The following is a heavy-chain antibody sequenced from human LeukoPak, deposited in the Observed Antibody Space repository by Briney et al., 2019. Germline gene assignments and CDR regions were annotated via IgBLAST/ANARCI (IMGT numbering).Heavy chain of an antibody. D-gene: IGHD3-10*01. CDR2: IKQDGSEK. Sequence: PGGSLRLSCAASGFTVSSNYMSWVRQAPGKGLEWVANIKQDGSEKYYVDSVKGRFTISRDNAKNSLYLQMNSLRAEDTAVYYCAREQENYYGSGSYSHYYYYYMDVWGKGTTVTVSS. J-gene: IGHJ6*03. V-gene: IGHV3-7*01. CDR1: GFTVSSNY. CDR3: AREQENYYGSGSYSHYYYYYMDV.